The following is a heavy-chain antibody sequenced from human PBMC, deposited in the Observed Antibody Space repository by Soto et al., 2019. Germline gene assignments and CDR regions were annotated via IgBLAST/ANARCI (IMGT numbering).Heavy chain of an antibody. V-gene: IGHV1-69*13. D-gene: IGHD3-22*01. CDR2: IIPIFGTA. Sequence: SVKVSCKASGGTFSSYAISWVRQAPGQGLEWMGGIIPIFGTANYAQKFQGRVTITADESTSTAYMELSSLRSEDTAVYYCAREGNYYYDXSGPIDYWGQGTLVTVSS. CDR3: AREGNYYYDXSGPIDY. J-gene: IGHJ4*02. CDR1: GGTFSSYA.